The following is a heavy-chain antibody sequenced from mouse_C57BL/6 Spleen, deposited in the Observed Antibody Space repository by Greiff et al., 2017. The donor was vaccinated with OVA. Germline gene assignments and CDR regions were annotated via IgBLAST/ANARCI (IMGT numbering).Heavy chain of an antibody. V-gene: IGHV1-42*01. CDR2: INPSTGGT. Sequence: EVQLQQSGPELVKPGASVKISCKASGYSFTGYYMNWVKQTPEKSLEWIGEINPSTGGTTYNQKFKAKATLTVDKSSSTAYMQLKSLTSEDSAVYYCARADLDVWGTGTTVTVSS. CDR3: ARADLDV. J-gene: IGHJ1*03. CDR1: GYSFTGYY.